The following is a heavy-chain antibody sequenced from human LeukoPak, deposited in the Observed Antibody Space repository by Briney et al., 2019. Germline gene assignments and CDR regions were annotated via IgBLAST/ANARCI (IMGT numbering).Heavy chain of an antibody. Sequence: WESLRLSCAASGFTFSSYAKSWVRKAQGKGLELDSAISGSCGSTYYADPVNDRFTISRDNSKNTLYLQMNSLSAEDTAVYYCAKDQDIRFFGWFDPWGQGTLVTVSS. D-gene: IGHD3-3*01. CDR1: GFTFSSYA. J-gene: IGHJ5*02. CDR3: AKDQDIRFFGWFDP. V-gene: IGHV3-23*01. CDR2: ISGSCGST.